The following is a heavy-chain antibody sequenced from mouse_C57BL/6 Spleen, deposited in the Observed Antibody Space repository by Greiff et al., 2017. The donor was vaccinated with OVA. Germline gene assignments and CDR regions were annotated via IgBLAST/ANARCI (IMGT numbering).Heavy chain of an antibody. CDR3: ARGPHYGAMDY. V-gene: IGHV1-85*01. Sequence: VQLQQSGPELVKPGASVKLSCKASGCTFTSYDINWVKQRPGQGLEWIGWIYPRDGSTKYNEKFKGKATLTVDTSSSTAYMELHSLTSEDSAVYFCARGPHYGAMDYWGQGTSVTVSS. CDR1: GCTFTSYD. J-gene: IGHJ4*01. CDR2: IYPRDGST.